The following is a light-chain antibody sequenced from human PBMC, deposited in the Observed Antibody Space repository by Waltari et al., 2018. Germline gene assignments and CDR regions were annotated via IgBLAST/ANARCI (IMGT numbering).Light chain of an antibody. CDR3: QQYNNYVAT. J-gene: IGKJ1*01. V-gene: IGKV1-5*03. CDR2: KAS. Sequence: DIQMTQSPSPLSASIGTRVPITCRASQSITNWLAWYQQKPGKAPNLLIYKASTLESGVPSRFSGSGSGTEFTLTISSLQPDDFATYYCQQYNNYVATFGQGTKVEIK. CDR1: QSITNW.